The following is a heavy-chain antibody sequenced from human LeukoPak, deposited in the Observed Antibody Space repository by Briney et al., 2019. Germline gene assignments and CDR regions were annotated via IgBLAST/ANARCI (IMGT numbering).Heavy chain of an antibody. D-gene: IGHD1-1*01. J-gene: IGHJ2*01. CDR1: GFSFSSYS. V-gene: IGHV3-48*02. CDR2: ISNSDGSI. CDR3: ARDAATIGTYWYFDL. Sequence: GGSLRLSCAASGFSFSSYSMNWVRQAPGKGLERVSYISNSDGSIYYADSVKGRFTISRDNAKLSLFLQMNTLRDEDTAVYYCARDAATIGTYWYFDLWGRGTLVTVSS.